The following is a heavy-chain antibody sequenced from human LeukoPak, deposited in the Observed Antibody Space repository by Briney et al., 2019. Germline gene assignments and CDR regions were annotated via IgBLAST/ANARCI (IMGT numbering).Heavy chain of an antibody. CDR3: ARDIPHEEWLRPPSYYYYYMDV. CDR1: GGTFSSYA. V-gene: IGHV1-69*13. J-gene: IGHJ6*03. CDR2: IIPIFGTA. D-gene: IGHD5-12*01. Sequence: SVKVSCKASGGTFSSYAISWVRQAPGQGLEWMGGIIPIFGTANYAQKFQGRVTITADESTSTAYMELSSLRSEDTAVYYCARDIPHEEWLRPPSYYYYYMDVWGKGTTVTVSS.